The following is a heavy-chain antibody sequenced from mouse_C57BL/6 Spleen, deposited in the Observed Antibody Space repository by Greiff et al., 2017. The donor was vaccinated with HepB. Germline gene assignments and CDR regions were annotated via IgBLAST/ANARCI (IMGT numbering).Heavy chain of an antibody. V-gene: IGHV5-16*01. CDR1: GFTFSDYY. Sequence: EVHLVESEGGLVQPGSSMKLSCTASGFTFSDYYMAWVRQVPEKGLEWVANINYDGSSTYYLDSLKSRFIISRDNAKNILYLQMSSLKSEDTATYYCARDLRDYYYWYFDVWGTGTTVTVSS. CDR3: ARDLRDYYYWYFDV. J-gene: IGHJ1*03. CDR2: INYDGSST. D-gene: IGHD1-1*01.